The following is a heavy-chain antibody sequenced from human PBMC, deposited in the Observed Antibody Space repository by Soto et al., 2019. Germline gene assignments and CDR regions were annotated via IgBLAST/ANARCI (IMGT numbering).Heavy chain of an antibody. Sequence: PSETLSLTCTVSGGSISSGGYYWSWIRQHPGKGLEWIGYIYYSGSTYYNPSLKSRVTISVDTSKNQFSLKLSSVTAADTAVYYCAREHRGYCSGGSCSDWGQGTLVTSPQ. CDR2: IYYSGST. CDR1: GGSISSGGYY. D-gene: IGHD2-15*01. J-gene: IGHJ4*02. V-gene: IGHV4-31*03. CDR3: AREHRGYCSGGSCSD.